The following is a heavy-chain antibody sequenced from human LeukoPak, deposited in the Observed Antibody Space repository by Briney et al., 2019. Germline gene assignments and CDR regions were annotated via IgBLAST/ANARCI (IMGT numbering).Heavy chain of an antibody. D-gene: IGHD3-3*01. CDR3: ARAYDFWSGYYLDY. V-gene: IGHV4-31*03. J-gene: IGHJ4*02. Sequence: PSETLSLTCTVSGGSISSGGYYWSWIRQHPGKGLEWIGYIYYSGSTYYNPSLKSRVTISVDTSKNQFSLKLSSMTAADTAVYYCARAYDFWSGYYLDYWGQGTLVTVSS. CDR2: IYYSGST. CDR1: GGSISSGGYY.